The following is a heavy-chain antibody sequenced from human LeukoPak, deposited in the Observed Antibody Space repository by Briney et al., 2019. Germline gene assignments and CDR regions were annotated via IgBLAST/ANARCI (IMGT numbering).Heavy chain of an antibody. CDR2: IYTSGST. CDR3: ARSSSWQLYYYYYMDV. Sequence: PSETLSLTCTVSGGSISSYYWSWIRQPAGKGLEWIGRIYTSGSTNYNPSLKSRVTMSVDTSKNQFSLKLSSVTAADTAVYYCARSSSWQLYYYYYMDVWGKGTTVTVSS. CDR1: GGSISSYY. D-gene: IGHD6-13*01. V-gene: IGHV4-4*07. J-gene: IGHJ6*03.